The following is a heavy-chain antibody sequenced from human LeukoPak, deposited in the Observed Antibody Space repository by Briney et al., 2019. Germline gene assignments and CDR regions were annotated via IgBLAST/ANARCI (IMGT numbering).Heavy chain of an antibody. V-gene: IGHV1-18*01. J-gene: IGHJ4*02. CDR2: ISAYNGNT. D-gene: IGHD2-2*01. CDR1: GYTFTSYG. CDR3: ARTPSTSETAGGSFDF. Sequence: ASVKVSCKASGYTFTSYGISWVRQAPGQGLEWMGWISAYNGNTNYAQKLQGRVTMTTDTSTSTAYLELRSLRSDDTAVYYCARTPSTSETAGGSFDFWGQGTLVTVSS.